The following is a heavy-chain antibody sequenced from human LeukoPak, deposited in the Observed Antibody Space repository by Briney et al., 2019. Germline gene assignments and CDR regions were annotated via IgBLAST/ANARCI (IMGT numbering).Heavy chain of an antibody. J-gene: IGHJ4*02. V-gene: IGHV3-23*01. CDR3: AKHELLQPRSPRFDY. D-gene: IGHD2-15*01. Sequence: PGGFLRLSCAASGFTFSSYAMSWVRQAPGKGLEWVSAISGSGGSTYYADSVKGRFTISRDNSKNTLYLQMNSLRAEDTAVYYCAKHELLQPRSPRFDYWGQGTLVTVSS. CDR1: GFTFSSYA. CDR2: ISGSGGST.